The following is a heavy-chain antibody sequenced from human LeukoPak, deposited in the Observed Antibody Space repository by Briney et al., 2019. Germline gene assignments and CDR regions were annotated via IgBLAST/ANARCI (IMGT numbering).Heavy chain of an antibody. CDR2: ISDSGDST. J-gene: IGHJ4*02. Sequence: GGSLRLSCAASGFTFSSYAMSWVRQAPGKGLEWVSTISDSGDSTYYADSVRGRFTISRDNSKNTLYLQMNSLRPEDTALYYCVKEGRYCSSSSCYDYWGQGTRVTVSS. D-gene: IGHD2-2*01. CDR3: VKEGRYCSSSSCYDY. CDR1: GFTFSSYA. V-gene: IGHV3-23*01.